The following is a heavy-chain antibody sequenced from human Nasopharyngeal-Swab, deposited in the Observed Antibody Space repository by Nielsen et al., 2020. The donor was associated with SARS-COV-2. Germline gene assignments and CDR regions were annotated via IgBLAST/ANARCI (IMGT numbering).Heavy chain of an antibody. D-gene: IGHD3-10*01. J-gene: IGHJ5*02. CDR2: IYYSGST. Sequence: SETLSLTCTVSGGSISSGAYYWSWIRQPPGKGLEWIGYIYYSGSTYYNPSLKSRVTISVDTSKNQFSLKLSSVTAADTAVYYCAREVSGTMVRGVIIKGNWFDPWGQGTLVTVSS. V-gene: IGHV4-30-4*01. CDR3: AREVSGTMVRGVIIKGNWFDP. CDR1: GGSISSGAYY.